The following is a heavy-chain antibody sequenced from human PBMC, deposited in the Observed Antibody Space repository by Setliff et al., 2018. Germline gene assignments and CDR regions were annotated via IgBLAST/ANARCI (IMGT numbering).Heavy chain of an antibody. Sequence: ASVKVSCKASGYTFTSYAMHWVRQAPGQRLEWMGWINAGNGSTKYSQKFQGRVTITRDTSANTAYMELSSLRSEDTAVYYCARDTYIGDFWSGYYIQGQFDPWGQGTLVTVSS. V-gene: IGHV1-3*01. CDR3: ARDTYIGDFWSGYYIQGQFDP. J-gene: IGHJ5*02. CDR2: INAGNGST. D-gene: IGHD3-3*01. CDR1: GYTFTSYA.